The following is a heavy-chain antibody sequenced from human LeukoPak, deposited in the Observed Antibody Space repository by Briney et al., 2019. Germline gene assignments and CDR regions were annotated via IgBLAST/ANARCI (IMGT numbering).Heavy chain of an antibody. CDR1: GFTLSSYA. CDR3: ARQNTPHGNFDY. CDR2: IGTAGDT. D-gene: IGHD1-26*01. J-gene: IGHJ4*02. Sequence: GGSLRLSCAASGFTLSSYATHWVRQPAGKGLEWVSAIGTAGDTFYPGSVKGRFTISRDNAKKSLFLQMNSLRAEDTAVYYCARQNTPHGNFDYWGQGTLVTVSS. V-gene: IGHV3-13*01.